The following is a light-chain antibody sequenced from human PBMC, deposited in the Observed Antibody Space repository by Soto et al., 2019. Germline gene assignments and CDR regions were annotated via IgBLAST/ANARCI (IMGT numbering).Light chain of an antibody. CDR1: SSNIGNNY. CDR2: DNS. J-gene: IGLJ2*01. V-gene: IGLV1-51*01. CDR3: GTWDSSLSAVV. Sequence: QSALTQPPSVSAAPGQKVTISCSGSSSNIGNNYVSWYQQLPGTAPKLLIYDNSRRPSGIPDRFSGSKSGTSATLGITGLQTGDEADYYCGTWDSSLSAVVFGGGTKVTVL.